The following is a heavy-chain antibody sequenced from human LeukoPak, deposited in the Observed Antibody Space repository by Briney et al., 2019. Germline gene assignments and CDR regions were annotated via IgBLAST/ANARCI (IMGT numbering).Heavy chain of an antibody. CDR3: AKVRGTYSSVFYFDS. Sequence: PGRSLRLSCAASGFKFDDYAIHWVRQAPGKGLEWLSIISWNGGFMDYADSVKGRFTISRDNVKNSLYLQMNSLRPEDTALYYCAKVRGTYSSVFYFDSWGQGTLVTVSS. CDR2: ISWNGGFM. CDR1: GFKFDDYA. J-gene: IGHJ4*02. V-gene: IGHV3-9*01. D-gene: IGHD6-19*01.